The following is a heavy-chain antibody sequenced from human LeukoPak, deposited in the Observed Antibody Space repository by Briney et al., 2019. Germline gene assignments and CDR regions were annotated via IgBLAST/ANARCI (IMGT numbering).Heavy chain of an antibody. V-gene: IGHV4-31*03. CDR3: ARDARYCSSTSCSYFDY. J-gene: IGHJ4*02. D-gene: IGHD2-2*01. CDR2: IYYSGST. Sequence: PSETLSLTCTVSGGSISSGGYYWSWLRQHPGTGLEWIGYIYYSGSTYYNPSLKSRVTISVDTSKNQFSLKLSSVTAADTAVYYCARDARYCSSTSCSYFDYWGQGTLVTVSS. CDR1: GGSISSGGYY.